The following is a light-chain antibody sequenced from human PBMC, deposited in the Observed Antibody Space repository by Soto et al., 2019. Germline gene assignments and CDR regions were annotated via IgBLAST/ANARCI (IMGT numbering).Light chain of an antibody. CDR3: QQYGSYPLT. Sequence: EIALTQSSGTLSLSPGERATLSCRASQSVSSTLLAWYQQKPGQAPRLLIYGASIRVAGIPDRFGGSGSGTDFTLTISRPYPEEFAVDFLQQYGSYPLTGGGGTKL. CDR1: QSVSSTL. V-gene: IGKV3-20*01. CDR2: GAS. J-gene: IGKJ4*02.